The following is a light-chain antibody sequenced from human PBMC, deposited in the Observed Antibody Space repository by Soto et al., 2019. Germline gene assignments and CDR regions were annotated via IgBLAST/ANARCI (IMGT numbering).Light chain of an antibody. J-gene: IGKJ5*01. CDR3: QQYYSYPPIT. CDR2: AAS. Sequence: AIRMTQSPSSFSASTGDRVTITCRASQGISSYLAWYQQKPGKAPKLLIYAASTLQSGVPSRFSGSGSGTDFTLTISCLQSEGFATYYCQQYYSYPPITFGQGTRLEIK. CDR1: QGISSY. V-gene: IGKV1-8*01.